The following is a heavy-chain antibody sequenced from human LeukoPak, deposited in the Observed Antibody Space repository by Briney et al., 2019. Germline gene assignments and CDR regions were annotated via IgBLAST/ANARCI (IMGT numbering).Heavy chain of an antibody. J-gene: IGHJ3*02. CDR2: IYPGDSDT. D-gene: IGHD2-8*01. CDR1: GYSFTNYW. Sequence: GESLKISCKASGYSFTNYWIGWVRQMPGKGLERMGIIYPGDSDTRYSPSFQGQVTISADKSISTAYLHWSSLKASDTAMYYCGRLSNGDVAFDIWGQGTMVTVSS. CDR3: GRLSNGDVAFDI. V-gene: IGHV5-51*01.